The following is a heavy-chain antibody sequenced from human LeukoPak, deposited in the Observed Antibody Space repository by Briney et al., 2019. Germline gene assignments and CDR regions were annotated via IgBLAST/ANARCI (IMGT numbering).Heavy chain of an antibody. V-gene: IGHV3-7*01. D-gene: IGHD3-3*01. Sequence: GGALRLSYAASGFTFSSYWMSGVRQPPATGLEGVANIKQDGREKYYVDSVKGRSTISRYNAKNSLYLQMNSLRAEDTAVSYCARLSDEAFYDFWSGYRDYWGQGTLVTVSS. J-gene: IGHJ4*02. CDR2: IKQDGREK. CDR1: GFTFSSYW. CDR3: ARLSDEAFYDFWSGYRDY.